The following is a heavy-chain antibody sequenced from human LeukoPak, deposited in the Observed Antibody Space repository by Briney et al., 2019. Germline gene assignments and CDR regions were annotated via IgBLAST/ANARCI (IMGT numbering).Heavy chain of an antibody. Sequence: PSGGSLRLSCAASGFSFGDYAMSCVRQAPGKGLEWVSDIRASSGITYYADSVKGRFTISRDNSKSTLYLQMNSLRADDTALYFCARDSDFYDSLTFYGMDVWGQGTTVIVSS. D-gene: IGHD3-3*01. CDR1: GFSFGDYA. CDR3: ARDSDFYDSLTFYGMDV. V-gene: IGHV3-23*01. CDR2: IRASSGIT. J-gene: IGHJ6*02.